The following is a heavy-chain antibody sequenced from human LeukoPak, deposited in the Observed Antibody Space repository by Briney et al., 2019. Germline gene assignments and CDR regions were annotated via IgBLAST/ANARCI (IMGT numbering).Heavy chain of an antibody. D-gene: IGHD2-2*01. CDR3: ARSPYCTSTSCYGAGTINY. Sequence: PSQTLSLTCTVSGGSISSGDYYWSWIRQPPGKGLEWIGYAYYSGTTHYNPSLRSRVSISLDTSKNQFSLNLSSVTAADTAVYYCARSPYCTSTSCYGAGTINYWGQGSLVIVSS. CDR2: AYYSGTT. CDR1: GGSISSGDYY. V-gene: IGHV4-30-4*08. J-gene: IGHJ4*02.